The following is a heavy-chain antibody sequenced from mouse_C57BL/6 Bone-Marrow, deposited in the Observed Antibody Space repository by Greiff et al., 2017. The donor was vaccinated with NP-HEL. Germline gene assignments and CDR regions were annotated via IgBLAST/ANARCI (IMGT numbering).Heavy chain of an antibody. Sequence: VQLQQSGAELVRPGASVKLSCTASGFNIKDDYMHWVKQRPEQGLEWIGWIDPENGDSESASKFQGKATFTADTSSNTVYLQLSSLTSEDTAGYYCTRDYDAMDYWGQGTSVTVSS. J-gene: IGHJ4*01. CDR2: IDPENGDS. V-gene: IGHV14-4*01. CDR3: TRDYDAMDY. CDR1: GFNIKDDY.